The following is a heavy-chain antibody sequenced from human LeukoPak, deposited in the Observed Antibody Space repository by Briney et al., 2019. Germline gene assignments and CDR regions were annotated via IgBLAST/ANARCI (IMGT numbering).Heavy chain of an antibody. V-gene: IGHV3-23*01. CDR3: ATDVTGGAISF. CDR2: ISDSGGST. D-gene: IGHD1-14*01. J-gene: IGHJ4*02. CDR1: GITLSNYG. Sequence: PGGSLRLSCAVSGITLSNYGMSWVRQAPGKGLEWVAGISDSGGSTNYADSVKGRFTISRDNSKNTLYLQMNSLKPDDTAVYYCATDVTGGAISFWGQGALVTVSS.